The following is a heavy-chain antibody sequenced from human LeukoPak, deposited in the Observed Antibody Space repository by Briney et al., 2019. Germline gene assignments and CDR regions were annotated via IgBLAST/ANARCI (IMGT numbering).Heavy chain of an antibody. CDR1: GFTFSSYA. V-gene: IGHV3-30-3*01. Sequence: PGGSLRLSCAASGFTFSSYAMHWVRQAPGKGLERVAVISYDGSNKYYADSVKGRFTISRDNSKNTLYLQMNSLRAEDTAVYYCARWGWSGYDRENAFDIWGQGTMVTVSS. D-gene: IGHD5-12*01. CDR3: ARWGWSGYDRENAFDI. J-gene: IGHJ3*02. CDR2: ISYDGSNK.